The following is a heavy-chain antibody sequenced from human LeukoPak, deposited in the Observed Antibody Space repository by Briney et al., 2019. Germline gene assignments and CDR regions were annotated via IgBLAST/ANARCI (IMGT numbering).Heavy chain of an antibody. CDR3: AKARPAIAVRVGYYYGMDV. D-gene: IGHD6-6*01. J-gene: IGHJ6*02. Sequence: GGSLRLSCAASGFTFISYGMHWVRQAPGKGLEWVAVISYDGSNKYYADSVKGRFTISRDNSKNTLYLQMNTLRAEDTAVYYCAKARPAIAVRVGYYYGMDVWGQGTTVTVSS. CDR2: ISYDGSNK. CDR1: GFTFISYG. V-gene: IGHV3-30*18.